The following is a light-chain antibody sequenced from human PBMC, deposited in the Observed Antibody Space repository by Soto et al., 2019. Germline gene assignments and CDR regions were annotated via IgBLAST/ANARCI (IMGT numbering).Light chain of an antibody. Sequence: DIQMTQSPSTLSGSVGDRVTITFRASESMSNCLAWYQQKPGKAPKLLISGASSLQSGVPSRFSGSASGTEFTLTISSLQPDDIATYYCQQCHRYLTFGQGTKVDI. CDR1: ESMSNC. CDR3: QQCHRYLT. CDR2: GAS. V-gene: IGKV1-5*01. J-gene: IGKJ1*01.